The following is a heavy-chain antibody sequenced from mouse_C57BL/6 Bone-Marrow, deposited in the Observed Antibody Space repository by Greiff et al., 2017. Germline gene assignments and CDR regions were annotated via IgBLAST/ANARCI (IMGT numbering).Heavy chain of an antibody. CDR1: GYTFTDYN. CDR2: INPNNGGT. Sequence: EVQLQQSGPELVKPGASVKIPCKASGYTFTDYNMDWVKQSHGKSLEWIGDINPNNGGTIYNQKFKGKATLTVDKSSSTAYMELRSLTSEDTAVYYCARGPPVYYDYGYAMDYWGQGTSVTVSS. D-gene: IGHD2-4*01. CDR3: ARGPPVYYDYGYAMDY. V-gene: IGHV1-18*01. J-gene: IGHJ4*01.